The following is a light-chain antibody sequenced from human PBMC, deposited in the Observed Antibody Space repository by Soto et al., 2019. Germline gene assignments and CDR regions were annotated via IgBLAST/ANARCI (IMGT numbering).Light chain of an antibody. CDR1: SSNIGAGYD. CDR2: GNS. Sequence: QSVLTQPPSVSGAPGQRVTISCTESSSNIGAGYDVHWYQQLPGTAPKLLIYGNSNRPSGVPDRFSGSKSGTSASLAITGLQAEDEADYYCQFYDSSLSGSVFGTGTKVTVL. CDR3: QFYDSSLSGSV. J-gene: IGLJ1*01. V-gene: IGLV1-40*01.